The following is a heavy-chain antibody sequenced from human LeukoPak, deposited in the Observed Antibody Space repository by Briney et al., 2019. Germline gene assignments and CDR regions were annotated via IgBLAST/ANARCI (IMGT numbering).Heavy chain of an antibody. CDR1: GDSVSSNSAA. D-gene: IGHD1-7*01. CDR2: TYYRSKWYN. J-gene: IGHJ6*02. Sequence: SQTLSLTCAISGDSVSSNSAAWNWIRQSPSRGLEWLGRTYYRSKWYNDYAVSVKSRITINPDTSKNQFSLQLNSVTPEDTAVYYCARVLYNWNYWGSTYGMDVWGQGTTVTVSS. V-gene: IGHV6-1*01. CDR3: ARVLYNWNYWGSTYGMDV.